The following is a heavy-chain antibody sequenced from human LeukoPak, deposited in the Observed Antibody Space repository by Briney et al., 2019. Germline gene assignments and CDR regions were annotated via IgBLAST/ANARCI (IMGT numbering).Heavy chain of an antibody. CDR1: GYTFTGYY. D-gene: IGHD3-10*01. CDR2: INLKSGGT. V-gene: IGHV1-2*05. J-gene: IGHJ3*02. CDR3: ARGSRDAFDI. Sequence: ASVTVSCTTSGYTFTGYYMHWVRQAPGQGLEWMGRINLKSGGTNYAQKFQGRVTMTRDTSISTAYMELSSLTSDDTVVYYCARGSRDAFDIWGQGTMVTVSS.